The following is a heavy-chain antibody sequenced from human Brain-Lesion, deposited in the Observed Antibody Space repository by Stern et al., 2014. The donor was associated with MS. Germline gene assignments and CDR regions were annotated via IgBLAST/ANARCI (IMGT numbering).Heavy chain of an antibody. Sequence: QVTLRESGPTLVKPTQTLTLTCIFSGFSLNTPGVGVGWIRQPPGKALEWLARNFWDDDNLYSPSVKNSVTISKDPSKNQVVLTMSNMDPVDTGTYFCARRRVAVVGRPPPNYFDPWGQGTLVTVSA. CDR3: ARRRVAVVGRPPPNYFDP. J-gene: IGHJ5*02. D-gene: IGHD4-23*01. CDR2: NFWDDDN. CDR1: GFSLNTPGVG. V-gene: IGHV2-5*02.